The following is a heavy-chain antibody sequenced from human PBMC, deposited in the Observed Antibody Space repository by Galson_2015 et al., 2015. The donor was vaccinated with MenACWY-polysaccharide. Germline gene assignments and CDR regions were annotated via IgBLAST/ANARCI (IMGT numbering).Heavy chain of an antibody. D-gene: IGHD3-3*01. V-gene: IGHV4-30-2*01. CDR2: IYHSGST. CDR1: GGSISSGGYS. J-gene: IGHJ5*02. Sequence: LSLTCAVSGGSISSGGYSWSWIRQPPGKGLEWIGYIYHSGSTYYNPPLKSRVTISVDRSKNQFSLKLSSVTAADTAVYYCAGSSRRNYDFWSGYYSNWFDPWGQGTLVTVSS. CDR3: AGSSRRNYDFWSGYYSNWFDP.